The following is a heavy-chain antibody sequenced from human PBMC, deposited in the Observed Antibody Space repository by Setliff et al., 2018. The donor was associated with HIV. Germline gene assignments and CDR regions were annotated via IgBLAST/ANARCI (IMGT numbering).Heavy chain of an antibody. V-gene: IGHV4-38-2*01. Sequence: SETLSLTCAVSGYSISSGYYWGWIRQPPGKGLEWIGSLYHSGSTYYNPSLKSRVTISVDTSNNQFSLKLSSVTAADTAVYYCARAPRNYYDIRGYPSWGQGTLVTVSS. CDR3: ARAPRNYYDIRGYPS. CDR2: LYHSGST. D-gene: IGHD3-22*01. J-gene: IGHJ4*02. CDR1: GYSISSGYY.